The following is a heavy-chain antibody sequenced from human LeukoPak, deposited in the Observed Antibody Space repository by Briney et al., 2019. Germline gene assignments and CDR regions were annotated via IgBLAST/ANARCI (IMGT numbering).Heavy chain of an antibody. J-gene: IGHJ6*03. V-gene: IGHV1-2*02. CDR2: INPNSGGT. D-gene: IGHD2-2*01. CDR3: ARVGDCSSTSCYGYYYYMDV. CDR1: GYTFTSYD. Sequence: ASVKVSCKASGYTFTSYDINWVRQAPGQGLEWMGWINPNSGGTNYAQKFQGRVTMTRDTSISTAYMELSRLRSDDTAVYYCARVGDCSSTSCYGYYYYMDVWGKGTTVTVSS.